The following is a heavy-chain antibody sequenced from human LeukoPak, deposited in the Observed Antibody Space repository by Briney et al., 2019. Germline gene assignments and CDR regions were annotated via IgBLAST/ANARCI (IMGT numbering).Heavy chain of an antibody. Sequence: PGGSLRLSCAASGFTFSSYGMHWVRQAPGKGLEWVAVISYDGSNKYYADSVKGRFTISRDNSKNTLYLQMSSLRPEDTAVYYCVKGGGEDYFDYWGQGTLVTVSS. J-gene: IGHJ4*02. CDR3: VKGGGEDYFDY. D-gene: IGHD3-10*01. CDR1: GFTFSSYG. CDR2: ISYDGSNK. V-gene: IGHV3-30*18.